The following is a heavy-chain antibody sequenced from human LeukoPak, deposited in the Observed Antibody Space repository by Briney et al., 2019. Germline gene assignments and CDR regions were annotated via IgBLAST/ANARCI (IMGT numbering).Heavy chain of an antibody. CDR3: AKRALRYCSSTSCPAQYYGVDV. V-gene: IGHV3-7*03. CDR1: GFIFSSYW. Sequence: GGSLRLSCAASGFIFSSYWMSWVRQAPGKGLEWVANIKEDGSEKYYVDSVKGRFTISRDNAKNSLYLQTNSLRAEDTAVYYCAKRALRYCSSTSCPAQYYGVDVWGKGTTVTVSS. CDR2: IKEDGSEK. J-gene: IGHJ6*04. D-gene: IGHD2-2*01.